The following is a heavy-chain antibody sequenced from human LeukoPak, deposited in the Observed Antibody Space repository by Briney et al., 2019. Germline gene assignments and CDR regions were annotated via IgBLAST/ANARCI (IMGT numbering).Heavy chain of an antibody. Sequence: SETLSLTCSVSGGSINSYYWTWIRQPPGKGLEWIGEINHSGSTNYNPSLKSRVTISVDTSKNQFSLKLSSVTAADTAVYYCARGLITIVVVPAARGYNWFDPWGQGTLVTVSS. D-gene: IGHD2-2*01. V-gene: IGHV4-34*01. CDR2: INHSGST. J-gene: IGHJ5*02. CDR1: GGSINSYY. CDR3: ARGLITIVVVPAARGYNWFDP.